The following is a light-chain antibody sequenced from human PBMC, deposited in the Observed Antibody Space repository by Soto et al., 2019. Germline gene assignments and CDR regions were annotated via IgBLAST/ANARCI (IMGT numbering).Light chain of an antibody. J-gene: IGLJ3*02. V-gene: IGLV2-23*01. CDR2: EGS. CDR1: SSDVGSYNL. Sequence: QSALTQPASVSGSPGQSITISCTGTSSDVGSYNLVSWFQQNPGKAPKLIIYEGSKRPSGVSNRFSGSKSGNTASLTISGLQTEDEADYYCCSYAGGNAWVFGGGTKLTVL. CDR3: CSYAGGNAWV.